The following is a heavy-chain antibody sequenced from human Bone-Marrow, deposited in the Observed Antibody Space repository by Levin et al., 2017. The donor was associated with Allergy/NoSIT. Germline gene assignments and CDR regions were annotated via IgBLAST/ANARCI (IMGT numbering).Heavy chain of an antibody. CDR3: ARVQYYYGSGSYFYYFDR. J-gene: IGHJ5*02. CDR1: GGSISNYY. V-gene: IGHV4-4*07. D-gene: IGHD3-10*01. Sequence: SETLSLTCTVSGGSISNYYWTWIRQSAGKGLEWIGRIYSSGTTNYNPSLKSRVTMSVDTSKNQFSLKLSSVTAADTAVYYCARVQYYYGSGSYFYYFDRWGQGTLVTVSS. CDR2: IYSSGTT.